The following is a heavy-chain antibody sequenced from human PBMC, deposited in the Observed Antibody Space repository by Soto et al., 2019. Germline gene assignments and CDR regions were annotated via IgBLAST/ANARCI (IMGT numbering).Heavy chain of an antibody. V-gene: IGHV4-30-2*01. CDR1: GGPITGGGYS. J-gene: IGHJ5*02. CDR2: IYHSGGT. D-gene: IGHD4-17*01. CDR3: ARTMTTSGWFDP. Sequence: PSETLSLTCAVSGGPITGGGYSWSWIRQPPGKGLEWIGYIYHSGGTYYNPSLKSRVTLSIDRTKKQFSLKLKSVTAADTAVYFCARTMTTSGWFDPWGQGTLVTVSS.